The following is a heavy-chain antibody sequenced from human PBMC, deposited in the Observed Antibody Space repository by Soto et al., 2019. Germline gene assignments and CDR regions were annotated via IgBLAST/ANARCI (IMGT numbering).Heavy chain of an antibody. CDR3: AKSNTYYYDSSGYYYRTYDI. V-gene: IGHV3-23*01. CDR2: ISGSGGST. CDR1: GFTFSSYA. D-gene: IGHD3-22*01. Sequence: EVQLLESGGGLVQPGGSLRLSCAASGFTFSSYAMSWVRQAPGKGLEWVSAISGSGGSTYYADSVKGRFTISRDNSKNTLYLQMNSLRAKDTAVYYCAKSNTYYYDSSGYYYRTYDIWGQGTMVTVST. J-gene: IGHJ3*02.